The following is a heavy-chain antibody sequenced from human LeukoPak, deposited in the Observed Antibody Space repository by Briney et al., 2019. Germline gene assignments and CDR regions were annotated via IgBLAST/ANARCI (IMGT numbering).Heavy chain of an antibody. CDR1: GYTFTGYF. Sequence: ASVKVSCKASGYTFTGYFMHWVLQAPGQGLEWMGRINPNSGGTNYAQKFQGRVTMTRDTSISTAYMELSRLRSDDTAVYYSAREVRYGDCDYWGQGTLVTVSS. J-gene: IGHJ4*02. D-gene: IGHD4-17*01. CDR2: INPNSGGT. CDR3: AREVRYGDCDY. V-gene: IGHV1-2*06.